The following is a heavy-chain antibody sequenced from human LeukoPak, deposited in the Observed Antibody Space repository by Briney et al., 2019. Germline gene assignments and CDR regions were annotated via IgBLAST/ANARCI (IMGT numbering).Heavy chain of an antibody. CDR1: GFNFSSYA. Sequence: GGSLRLSCAASGFNFSSYAMSWVRQAPGKGLEWVSGISGSGGSTNYADSVKGRFTISRDNSKNTLYLQMNSLRAEDTAVYYCAKDSRYSGNYKAFDIWGQGTMVTVSS. V-gene: IGHV3-23*01. D-gene: IGHD1-26*01. J-gene: IGHJ3*02. CDR3: AKDSRYSGNYKAFDI. CDR2: ISGSGGST.